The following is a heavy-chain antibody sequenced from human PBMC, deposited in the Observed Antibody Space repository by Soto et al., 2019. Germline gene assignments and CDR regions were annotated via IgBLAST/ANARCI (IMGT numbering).Heavy chain of an antibody. D-gene: IGHD6-19*01. CDR3: AKAIGGWYQFWDY. CDR2: ISSSSSYI. Sequence: GGSLRLSCAASGFTFSSYSMNWVRQAPGKGLEWVSSISSSSSYIYYADSVKGRFTISRDNAKNSLYLQMNSLRAEDTAVYYCAKAIGGWYQFWDYWGQGTLVTVSS. J-gene: IGHJ4*02. CDR1: GFTFSSYS. V-gene: IGHV3-21*04.